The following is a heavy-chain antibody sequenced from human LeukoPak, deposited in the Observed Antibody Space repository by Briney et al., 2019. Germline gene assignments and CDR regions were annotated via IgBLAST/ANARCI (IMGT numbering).Heavy chain of an antibody. CDR1: GYTFSDYY. V-gene: IGHV1-2*02. D-gene: IGHD1/OR15-1a*01. Sequence: GASMKVSCKASGYTFSDYYIHWVRQAPGQGLDWVGWINPTSGATNYAQKFQGRVTMTRDTSNNTSYMELSRLRSDDTAVYYCAREFRTTTWSFDAFDLWGQGTMVTVSS. CDR2: INPTSGAT. CDR3: AREFRTTTWSFDAFDL. J-gene: IGHJ3*01.